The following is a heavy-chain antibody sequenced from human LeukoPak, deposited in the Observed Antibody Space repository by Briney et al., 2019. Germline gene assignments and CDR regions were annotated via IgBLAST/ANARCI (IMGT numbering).Heavy chain of an antibody. CDR2: IYYSGST. D-gene: IGHD3-10*01. J-gene: IGHJ4*02. V-gene: IGHV4-61*08. CDR3: ARDGAGHFDY. Sequence: SETLSLTCAVSGGSISSGGYSWSWIRQPPGKGLEWIGYIYYSGSTNYNPSLKSRVTISVDTSKNQFSLKLSSVTAADTAVYYCARDGAGHFDYWGQGTLVTVSS. CDR1: GGSISSGGYS.